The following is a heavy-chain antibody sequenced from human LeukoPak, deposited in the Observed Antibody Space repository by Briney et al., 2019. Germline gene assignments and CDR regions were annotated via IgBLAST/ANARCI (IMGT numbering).Heavy chain of an antibody. Sequence: GGSLRLSCAASGFTFSNYAMSWVRQATGKGLEWVSAIGTAGDTYYPGSVKGRFTISRENAKNSLYLQMYSLRAGDTAVYYCARVLTARSGGYDAFDIWGQGTMVTVSS. CDR1: GFTFSNYA. CDR3: ARVLTARSGGYDAFDI. CDR2: IGTAGDT. V-gene: IGHV3-13*01. D-gene: IGHD6-25*01. J-gene: IGHJ3*02.